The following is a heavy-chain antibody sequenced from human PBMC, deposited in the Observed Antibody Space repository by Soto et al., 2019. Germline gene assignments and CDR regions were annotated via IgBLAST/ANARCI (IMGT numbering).Heavy chain of an antibody. CDR2: VIPVSGTP. CDR3: ARDRGSWSYYSVSDYWYFDL. J-gene: IGHJ2*01. Sequence: QVQLVQSGAEVKKPGSSVKVSCKASGGTFSNYAICWVRQAPGQGLEWMGGVIPVSGTPKYAQKFQDRVLITADKSTSTAYMELTSLTSEDTAVYFCARDRGSWSYYSVSDYWYFDLWGRGTLVTVSS. V-gene: IGHV1-69*06. D-gene: IGHD1-26*01. CDR1: GGTFSNYA.